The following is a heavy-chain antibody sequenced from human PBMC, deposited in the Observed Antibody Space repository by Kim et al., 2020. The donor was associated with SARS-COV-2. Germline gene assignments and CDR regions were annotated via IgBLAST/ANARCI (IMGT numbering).Heavy chain of an antibody. D-gene: IGHD3-10*02. V-gene: IGHV3-7*01. J-gene: IGHJ4*01. Sequence: GGSLRLSCAASGFTFSHDWMTWVRQAPGKGLEWVANINQDGSESYYVDSVKGRFTISRDNAKNSLYLQMNSLRVEDTAVYYCARSVFGDNYWGHGTLV. CDR2: INQDGSES. CDR1: GFTFSHDW. CDR3: ARSVFGDNY.